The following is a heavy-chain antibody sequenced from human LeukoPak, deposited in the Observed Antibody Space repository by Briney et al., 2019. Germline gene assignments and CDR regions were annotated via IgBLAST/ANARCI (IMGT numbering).Heavy chain of an antibody. D-gene: IGHD5-12*01. J-gene: IGHJ4*02. V-gene: IGHV3-48*03. CDR1: GFTFSSYE. CDR2: ISSSGSTI. CDR3: ARRQGYGTAPYDY. Sequence: LSGGSLRLSCAASGFTFSSYEMNWVRQAPGKGLEWVSYISSSGSTIYYADSVKGRFTISRDNAKYSLYLQMNSLRAEDTAVYYCARRQGYGTAPYDYWGQGTLVTVSS.